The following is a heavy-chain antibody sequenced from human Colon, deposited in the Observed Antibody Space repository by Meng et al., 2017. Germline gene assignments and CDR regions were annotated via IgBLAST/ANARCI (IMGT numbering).Heavy chain of an antibody. CDR2: TSHSGST. CDR3: ASSDYYRSDY. Sequence: QVQLKGSGPGLGKPSETLSLTCAVSGGSISRSDWWSWVRQPPGKGLEWIGETSHSGSTNYSPSLKSRVTISLDKSKNQLSLKLNSVTAADTAVYYCASSDYYRSDYWGQGTLVTVSS. J-gene: IGHJ4*02. D-gene: IGHD3-22*01. CDR1: GGSISRSDW. V-gene: IGHV4-4*02.